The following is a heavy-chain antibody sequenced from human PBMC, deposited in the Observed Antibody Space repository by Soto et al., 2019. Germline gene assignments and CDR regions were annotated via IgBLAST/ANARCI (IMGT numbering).Heavy chain of an antibody. CDR2: INPYGGNA. CDR1: GYSFTSYG. CDR3: ARVRAFYSYFGLQX. Sequence: GSVKVSCKASGYSFTSYGISWVRQAPGQGLEWMGWINPYGGNAYYAQNLQGRVTLTTDTSTNTAYMELRSLRSDDTAVYFCARVRAFYSYFGLQXWGQATTVPVS. D-gene: IGHD3-3*02. V-gene: IGHV1-18*04. J-gene: IGHJ6*02.